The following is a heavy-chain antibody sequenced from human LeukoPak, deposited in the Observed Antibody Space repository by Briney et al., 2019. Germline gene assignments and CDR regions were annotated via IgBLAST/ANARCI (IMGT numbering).Heavy chain of an antibody. D-gene: IGHD3-10*01. CDR1: GYTFTGYY. CDR2: INPNSGGT. J-gene: IGHJ4*02. Sequence: ASVKVSCKAPGYTFTGYYMHWVRQAPGQGLEWMGWINPNSGGTNYAQKFQGRVTMTRDTSISTAYMELSRLRSDDTAVYYCARDLVRGVIIGYWGQGTLVTVSS. V-gene: IGHV1-2*02. CDR3: ARDLVRGVIIGY.